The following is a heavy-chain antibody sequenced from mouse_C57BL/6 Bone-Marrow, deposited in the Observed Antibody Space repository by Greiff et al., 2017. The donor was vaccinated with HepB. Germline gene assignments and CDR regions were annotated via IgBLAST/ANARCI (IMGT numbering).Heavy chain of an antibody. D-gene: IGHD2-3*01. CDR3: ARQGGYYDY. CDR1: GFTLSSYG. J-gene: IGHJ2*01. V-gene: IGHV5-6*01. CDR2: ISSGGSYT. Sequence: EVKLMESGGDLVKPGGSLKLSCAASGFTLSSYGMSWVRQTPDKRLEWVATISSGGSYTYYPDSVKGRFTISRDNAKNTLYLQMSSLKSEDTAMYYCARQGGYYDYWGQGTTLTVSS.